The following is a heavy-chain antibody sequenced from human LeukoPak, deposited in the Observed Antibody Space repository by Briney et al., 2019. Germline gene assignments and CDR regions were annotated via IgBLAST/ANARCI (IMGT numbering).Heavy chain of an antibody. D-gene: IGHD2-21*02. CDR2: ISSSGRTV. Sequence: PGGSLRLSCAASGFTFSDYYMTWIRQAPGKGPEWVSYISSSGRTVDYADSVKGRFTISRDNAKKSLYLQMNSLRAEDTAVYYCARVGSDCGGDCSETFYYYYYMDVWGKGTTVTVSS. CDR3: ARVGSDCGGDCSETFYYYYYMDV. V-gene: IGHV3-11*01. CDR1: GFTFSDYY. J-gene: IGHJ6*03.